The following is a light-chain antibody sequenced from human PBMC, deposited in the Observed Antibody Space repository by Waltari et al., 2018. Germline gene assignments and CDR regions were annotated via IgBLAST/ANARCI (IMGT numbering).Light chain of an antibody. CDR2: ETG. J-gene: IGLJ7*01. Sequence: QSVLTQPPSVSAAPGQRVTISCSGGSSNIGNNYVSWSRQFPGKAPKLLVYETGDPPSGIPGRFLGAKSGKSATLESTGLQAGDEADYYCGTWDSSLSGAVFGGGTHLTGL. CDR3: GTWDSSLSGAV. V-gene: IGLV1-51*02. CDR1: SSNIGNNY.